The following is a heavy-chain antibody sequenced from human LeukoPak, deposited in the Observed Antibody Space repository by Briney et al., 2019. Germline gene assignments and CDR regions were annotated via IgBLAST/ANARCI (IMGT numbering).Heavy chain of an antibody. J-gene: IGHJ4*02. CDR2: INSNGSAM. CDR3: AKNKGWELPAELDS. CDR1: GFIFSDYS. Sequence: GSLRLSCEASGFIFSDYSMTWIRQAPGKGLEWISYINSNGSAMYYADSVKGRFTISRDDAQTSVYLQLSSLRPEDTAVYYCAKNKGWELPAELDSWGQGALVIVSS. D-gene: IGHD2-15*01. V-gene: IGHV3-11*01.